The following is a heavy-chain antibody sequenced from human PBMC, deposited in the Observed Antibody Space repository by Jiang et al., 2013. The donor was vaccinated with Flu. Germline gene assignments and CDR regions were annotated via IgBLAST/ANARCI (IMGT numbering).Heavy chain of an antibody. D-gene: IGHD2-15*01. CDR2: INAGNGNT. CDR3: ARNIVVVVAAISDAFDI. J-gene: IGHJ3*02. Sequence: EVKKPGASVKVSCKASGYTFTSYAMHWVRQAPGQRLEWMGWINAGNGNTKYSQKFQGRVTITRDTSASTAYMELSSLRSEDTAVYYCARNIVVVVAAISDAFDIWGQGTMVTVSS. CDR1: GYTFTSYA. V-gene: IGHV1-3*01.